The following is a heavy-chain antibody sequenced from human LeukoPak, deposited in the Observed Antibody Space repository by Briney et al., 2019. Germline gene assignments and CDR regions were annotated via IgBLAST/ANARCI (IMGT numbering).Heavy chain of an antibody. D-gene: IGHD1-1*01. J-gene: IGHJ4*02. V-gene: IGHV3-21*01. CDR2: ISSGSSYI. CDR3: ARARAGIQAGFDY. CDR1: GFTFSSYS. Sequence: GGSLRLPCAVSGFTFSSYSINWVRQAPGKGLEWVSSISSGSSYIYYADSVKGRFTISGDNAKNSLYLQMNSLRVEDTAVYYCARARAGIQAGFDYWGQGTLVTVSS.